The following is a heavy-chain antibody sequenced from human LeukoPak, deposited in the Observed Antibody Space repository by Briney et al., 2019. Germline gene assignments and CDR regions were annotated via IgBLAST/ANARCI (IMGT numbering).Heavy chain of an antibody. CDR1: GFTFSSYS. Sequence: GGSLRLSCAASGFTFSSYSMNWVRQAPGKGLEWVSYISSSSSTIYYADSVRGRFTISRDNAKNSLYLRMNSLRAEDTAMYYCAREGSAFDPWDQGTLVTVSS. CDR2: ISSSSSTI. CDR3: AREGSAFDP. D-gene: IGHD1-26*01. J-gene: IGHJ5*02. V-gene: IGHV3-48*01.